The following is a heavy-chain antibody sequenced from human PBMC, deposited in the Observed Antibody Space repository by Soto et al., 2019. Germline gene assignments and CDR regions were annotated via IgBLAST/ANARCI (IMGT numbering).Heavy chain of an antibody. Sequence: PSETLSLTCTVSGGSIRVPTSYWGWIRQYSGKGLGWIGNIYDSGSTYYNPSLETRVTISDGKSKNQFSLKLTSVTAADTAVYYCARGFCSGGSCEGAVDVWGQGTTVTVSS. J-gene: IGHJ6*02. CDR3: ARGFCSGGSCEGAVDV. CDR2: IYDSGST. D-gene: IGHD2-15*01. CDR1: GGSIRVPTSY. V-gene: IGHV4-39*01.